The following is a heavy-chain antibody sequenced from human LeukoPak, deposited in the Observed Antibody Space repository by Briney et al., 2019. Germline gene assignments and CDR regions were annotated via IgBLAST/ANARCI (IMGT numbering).Heavy chain of an antibody. V-gene: IGHV3-23*01. J-gene: IGHJ4*02. D-gene: IGHD6-13*01. CDR3: AKDTSTRWYSSTPLPGDY. Sequence: GGSLRLSCAASGFTVSSNYMSWVRQAPGKGLEWVSGITGSGGNTYYADSVKGRFTTSRDNSKNTLYLQMSSLRAEDTAIYYCAKDTSTRWYSSTPLPGDYWGQGTLVTVSS. CDR2: ITGSGGNT. CDR1: GFTVSSNY.